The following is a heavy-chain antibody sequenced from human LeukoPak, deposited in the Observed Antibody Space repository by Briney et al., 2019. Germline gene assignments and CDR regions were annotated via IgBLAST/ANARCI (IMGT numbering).Heavy chain of an antibody. J-gene: IGHJ6*03. CDR1: GFTFSSYW. CDR3: AKEDYDILTGYEYYMDV. D-gene: IGHD3-9*01. V-gene: IGHV3-23*01. CDR2: ISGSGGST. Sequence: GGSLRLSCAASGFTFSSYWMSWIRQAPGKGLEWVSAISGSGGSTYYADSVKGRFTISRDNSKNTLYLQMNSLRAEDTAVYYCAKEDYDILTGYEYYMDVWGKGTTVTISS.